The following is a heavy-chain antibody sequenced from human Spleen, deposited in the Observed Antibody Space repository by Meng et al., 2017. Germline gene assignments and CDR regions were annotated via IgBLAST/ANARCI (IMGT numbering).Heavy chain of an antibody. D-gene: IGHD2-21*01. J-gene: IGHJ4*02. CDR3: ARDENISLGKLFGDY. V-gene: IGHV1-2*06. Sequence: QWQLGQSSAALNKTATTVKVSIKPPGYTFTAYYIHWVRQSPGKGLEWIGHINPDTGDTLYAQKFQGGVSMTGDTSISTAYVERSGLRSDDTAVYYCARDENISLGKLFGDYWGQGTLVTVSS. CDR1: GYTFTAYY. CDR2: INPDTGDT.